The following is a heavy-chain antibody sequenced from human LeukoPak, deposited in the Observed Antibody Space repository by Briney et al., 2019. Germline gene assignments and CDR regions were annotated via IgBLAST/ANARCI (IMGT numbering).Heavy chain of an antibody. CDR2: IYSGGST. CDR1: GFTVNNNY. D-gene: IGHD4-17*01. Sequence: GGSLRLSCAASGFTVNNNYMSWVRQAPGKGLEWVSIIYSGGSTYYADSVKGRFTISRDNSKNTLYLQMNSLRAEDTAVYYCVRDTVTPDYYYYGRDVWGQGTTVTVSS. CDR3: VRDTVTPDYYYYGRDV. V-gene: IGHV3-53*01. J-gene: IGHJ6*02.